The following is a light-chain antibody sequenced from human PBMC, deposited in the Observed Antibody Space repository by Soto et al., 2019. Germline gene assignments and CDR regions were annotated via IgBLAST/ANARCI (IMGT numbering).Light chain of an antibody. J-gene: IGKJ1*01. V-gene: IGKV3-15*01. CDR2: GAS. CDR3: QQYNNWPGT. Sequence: EIVLTQSPGTLSVSPGERPTLSSRASQRVSSKLAWYQQKPGQAPRPLFYGASTGATGIPARFSGSGSETEFTLSISSLQSEDFAVYYCQQYNNWPGTFGQGTKVEIK. CDR1: QRVSSK.